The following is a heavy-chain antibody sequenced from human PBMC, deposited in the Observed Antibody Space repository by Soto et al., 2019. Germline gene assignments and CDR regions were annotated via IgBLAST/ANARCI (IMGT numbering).Heavy chain of an antibody. CDR2: VNPIVSMS. CDR3: AGSYGSGYRAFDY. CDR1: GDTFNFYS. Sequence: QVQLVQSGAEVKRPGSSVKVSCKASGDTFNFYSINWVRQAPGLGLEWMGRVNPIVSMSNYAQKFQGRVTMTAGKSTSTPYMELSNLRSEDMASYYCAGSYGSGYRAFDYWGQGALVTVSS. J-gene: IGHJ4*02. D-gene: IGHD3-10*01. V-gene: IGHV1-69*02.